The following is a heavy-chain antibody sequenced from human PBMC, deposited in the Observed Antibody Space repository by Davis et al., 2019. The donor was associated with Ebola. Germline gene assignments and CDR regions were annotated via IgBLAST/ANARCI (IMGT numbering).Heavy chain of an antibody. CDR1: GYSFTSYW. J-gene: IGHJ2*01. CDR2: IYPGDSDT. D-gene: IGHD6-13*01. V-gene: IGHV5-51*01. Sequence: KVSCKGSGYSFTSYWIGWVRQMPGKGLEWMGLIYPGDSDTRYSPSFQGQVTISADKSISTAYLQWSSLKASDTAMYYCARQIAAAWYFDLWGRGTLVTVSS. CDR3: ARQIAAAWYFDL.